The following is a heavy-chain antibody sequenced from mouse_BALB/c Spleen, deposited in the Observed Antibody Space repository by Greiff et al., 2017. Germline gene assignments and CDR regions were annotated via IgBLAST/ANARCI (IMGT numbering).Heavy chain of an antibody. CDR2: ISYSGST. Sequence: EVQLVESGPGLVKPSQSLSLTCTVTGYSITSDYAWNWIRQFPGNKLEWMGYISYSGSTSYNPSLKSRISITRDTSKNQFFLQLNSVTTEDTATYYCARWDGGFAYWGQGTLVTVSA. CDR1: GYSITSDYA. D-gene: IGHD4-1*01. V-gene: IGHV3-2*02. J-gene: IGHJ3*01. CDR3: ARWDGGFAY.